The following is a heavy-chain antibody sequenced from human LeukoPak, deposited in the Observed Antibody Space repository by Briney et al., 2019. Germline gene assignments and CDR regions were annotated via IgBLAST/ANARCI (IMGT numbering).Heavy chain of an antibody. D-gene: IGHD6-19*01. V-gene: IGHV3-23*01. CDR2: ISGSGGST. Sequence: GGTLRLSCAASGFTFSSYGMSWVRQAPGKGLEWVSAISGSGGSTYYADSVKGRFTTSRDNSKNTLYLQMNSLRAEDTAVYYCAKEQGFYSSGWSEPFDYWGQGTLVTVSS. J-gene: IGHJ4*02. CDR3: AKEQGFYSSGWSEPFDY. CDR1: GFTFSSYG.